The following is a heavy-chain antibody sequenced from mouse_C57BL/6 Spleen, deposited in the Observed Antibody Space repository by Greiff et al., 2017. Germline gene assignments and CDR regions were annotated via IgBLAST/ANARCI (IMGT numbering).Heavy chain of an antibody. CDR2: IYPGDGDT. D-gene: IGHD2-2*01. J-gene: IGHJ2*01. V-gene: IGHV1-82*01. CDR1: GYAFSGSW. Sequence: QVQLKESGPELVKPGASVKISCKASGYAFSGSWMNWVKQRPGKGLEWIGRIYPGDGDTNYNGKFQGKATLTADKSSSTAYMQLSSLPSEDSAVYFCARYGCDGGAGFDYWGQGTTLTVSS. CDR3: ARYGCDGGAGFDY.